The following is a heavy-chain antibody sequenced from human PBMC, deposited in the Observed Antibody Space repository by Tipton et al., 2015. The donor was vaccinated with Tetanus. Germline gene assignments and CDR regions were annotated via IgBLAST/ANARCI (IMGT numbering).Heavy chain of an antibody. J-gene: IGHJ4*02. CDR2: IYYSGST. V-gene: IGHV4-39*01. CDR3: ARHPPPHYYGSGSYLDY. Sequence: LRLSCSVSGGSISGSSYYWSWIRQPPGKALEWIGSIYYSGSTFYHPSLQSRVTISVDTSKNQFSLRLSSVTAADTAVYFCARHPPPHYYGSGSYLDYWGQGTPVTVSS. CDR1: GGSISGSSYY. D-gene: IGHD3-10*01.